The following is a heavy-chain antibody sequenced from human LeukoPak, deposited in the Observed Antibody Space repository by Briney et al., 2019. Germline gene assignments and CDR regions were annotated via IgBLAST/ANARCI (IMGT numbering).Heavy chain of an antibody. J-gene: IGHJ5*02. V-gene: IGHV4-59*12. CDR2: IYYSGST. Sequence: SETPSLTCTVSGGSISSYYWSWIRQPPGKGLEWIGYIYYSGSTNYNPSLKSRVTISVDTSKNQFSLKLSSVTAADTAVYYCARTTRGIAAINWFDPWGQGTLVTVSS. CDR1: GGSISSYY. D-gene: IGHD6-13*01. CDR3: ARTTRGIAAINWFDP.